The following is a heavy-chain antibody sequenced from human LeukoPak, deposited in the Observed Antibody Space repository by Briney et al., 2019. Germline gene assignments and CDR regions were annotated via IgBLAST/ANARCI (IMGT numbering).Heavy chain of an antibody. V-gene: IGHV4-59*01. CDR1: GGSISSYY. D-gene: IGHD2-8*02. Sequence: KPSETLSLTCTVSGGSISSYYWSWIRQPPGKGLEWIGYIYYSGSTNYNPSLKSRVTISVDTSRNQFSLKLSSVTAADTAVYYCARIDRPRVVYDYWGQGTLVTVSS. CDR3: ARIDRPRVVYDY. CDR2: IYYSGST. J-gene: IGHJ4*02.